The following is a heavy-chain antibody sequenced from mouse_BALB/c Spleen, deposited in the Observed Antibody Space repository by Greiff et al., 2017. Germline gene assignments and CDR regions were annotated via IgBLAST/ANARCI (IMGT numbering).Heavy chain of an antibody. V-gene: IGHV1-62-2*01. CDR2: FYPGSGSI. CDR3: ARHEVKDRYDYAMDY. D-gene: IGHD2-14*01. CDR1: GYTFTEYT. J-gene: IGHJ4*01. Sequence: QVHVKQSGAELVKPGASVKLSCKASGYTFTEYTIHWVKQRSGQGLEWIGWFYPGSGSIKYNEKFKDKATLTADKSSSTVYMELSRLTSEDSAVYFCARHEVKDRYDYAMDYWGQGTSVTASS.